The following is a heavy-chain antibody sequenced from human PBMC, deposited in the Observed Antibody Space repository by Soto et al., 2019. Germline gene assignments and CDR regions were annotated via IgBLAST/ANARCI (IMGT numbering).Heavy chain of an antibody. D-gene: IGHD2-2*01. CDR3: AREIVVARGASYFDY. CDR1: RCTLSTYA. J-gene: IGHJ4*02. CDR2: IIAGVGNT. V-gene: IGHV3-23*01. Sequence: GECLRLSCAASRCTLSTYAMSWVRQAPGKGLEWVSGIIAGVGNTYYADSVKGRFTISRDNAKNSLYLQMDSLRAEDTAVYYCAREIVVARGASYFDYWGPGTLVTVSS.